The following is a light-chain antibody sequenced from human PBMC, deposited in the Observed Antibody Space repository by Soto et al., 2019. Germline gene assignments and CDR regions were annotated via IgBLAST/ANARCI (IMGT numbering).Light chain of an antibody. CDR2: EVS. J-gene: IGLJ2*01. Sequence: ALTQPSSVSGSPGQSITISCTGTSSDVGGYNYVSWYQQHPGKAPKLMIYEVSNRPSGVSNRFSGSKSGNTASLTISGLQAEDEADYYCSSYTSSSTLVVFGGGTQMTVL. CDR3: SSYTSSSTLVV. V-gene: IGLV2-14*01. CDR1: SSDVGGYNY.